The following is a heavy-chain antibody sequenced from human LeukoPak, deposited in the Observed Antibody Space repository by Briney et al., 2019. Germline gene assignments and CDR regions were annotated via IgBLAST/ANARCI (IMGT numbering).Heavy chain of an antibody. D-gene: IGHD5-18*01. J-gene: IGHJ4*02. CDR1: GFTFSSYG. V-gene: IGHV3-33*01. CDR3: ARGNTRKVDTAMALYGYLPY. CDR2: IWYDGSNK. Sequence: PGRSLRLSCAASGFTFSSYGMHWVRQAPGKGLEWVAVIWYDGSNKYYADSVRGRFTISRDNSKNTLYLQMNSLRAEDTAVYFCARGNTRKVDTAMALYGYLPYWGQGTLVTVSS.